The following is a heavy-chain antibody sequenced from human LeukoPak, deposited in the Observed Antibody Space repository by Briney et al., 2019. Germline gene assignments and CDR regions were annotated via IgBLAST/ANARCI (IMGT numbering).Heavy chain of an antibody. D-gene: IGHD1-26*01. Sequence: ASVKVSCKASGYTFTSYAMHWVRQAPGQRLEWMGWINPNSGGTNYAQKFQGWVTMTRDTSISTAYMELSRLRSDDTAVYYCARTVGATGSIDYWGQGTLVTVSS. CDR2: INPNSGGT. J-gene: IGHJ4*02. CDR3: ARTVGATGSIDY. V-gene: IGHV1-2*04. CDR1: GYTFTSYA.